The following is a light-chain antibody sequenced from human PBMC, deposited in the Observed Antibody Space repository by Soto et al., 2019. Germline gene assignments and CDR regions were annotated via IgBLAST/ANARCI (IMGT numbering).Light chain of an antibody. CDR1: SSDIGRYNY. J-gene: IGLJ1*01. CDR3: SSYTSGSTYV. Sequence: ALTQPAFVSGSPGQSITISCTGTSSDIGRYNYVSWYQQHPGKAPKVMIYDVSNRPSGVSDRFSGSKSGNTASLTISGLQAEDEADYYCSSYTSGSTYVFGTWTKLTVL. CDR2: DVS. V-gene: IGLV2-14*01.